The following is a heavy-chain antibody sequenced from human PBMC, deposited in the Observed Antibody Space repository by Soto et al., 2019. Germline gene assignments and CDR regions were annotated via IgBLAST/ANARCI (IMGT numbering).Heavy chain of an antibody. J-gene: IGHJ4*02. D-gene: IGHD2-15*01. CDR1: GYTFTSYA. Sequence: QVQLVQSGAEVKKPGASVKVSCKASGYTFTSYAFSWVRQAPGQGLEWMGWISPYNGNTNYAQKFQGRVTMTIDTSTSTAYMELRSLRSDDTAVYYCAIDRRLYCSGGSCYSTVDYWGQGTLVTVSS. V-gene: IGHV1-18*01. CDR2: ISPYNGNT. CDR3: AIDRRLYCSGGSCYSTVDY.